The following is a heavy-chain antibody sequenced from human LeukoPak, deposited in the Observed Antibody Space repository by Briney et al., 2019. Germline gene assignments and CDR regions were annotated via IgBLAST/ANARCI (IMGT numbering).Heavy chain of an antibody. CDR2: ISDSGDST. Sequence: GGSLRLSCAASGFTFSNYAMSWVHQAPGKGLEWVSTISDSGDSTYYADSVKGRFTISRDNYKNTLYLQMDSLRAEDAAIYYCAKVPYSDYGSGRPPFMDVWGQGTTVAVSS. CDR1: GFTFSNYA. J-gene: IGHJ6*02. CDR3: AKVPYSDYGSGRPPFMDV. V-gene: IGHV3-23*01. D-gene: IGHD3-10*01.